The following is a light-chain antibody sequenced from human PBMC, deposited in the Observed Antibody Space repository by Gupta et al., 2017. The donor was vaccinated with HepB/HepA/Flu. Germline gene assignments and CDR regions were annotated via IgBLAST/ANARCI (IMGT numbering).Light chain of an antibody. V-gene: IGLV4-69*01. CDR2: LNSDGSH. CDR3: QTWGTGIQV. CDR1: SGHSSYA. J-gene: IGLJ1*01. Sequence: QLVLTQSPSASASLGASLKLTCTLSSGHSSYAMAWHQQQPEKGPRYLMKLNSDGSHSKGDGIPDRFSGYTSGAERYLTISSLQSEDEADYYCQTWGTGIQVFGTGTKVTVL.